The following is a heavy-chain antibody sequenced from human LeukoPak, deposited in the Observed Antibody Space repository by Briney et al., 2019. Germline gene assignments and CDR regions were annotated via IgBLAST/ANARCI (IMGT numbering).Heavy chain of an antibody. D-gene: IGHD2-2*01. CDR2: IYYSGST. J-gene: IGHJ5*02. CDR3: ARETRYCSSTSCLIDFNWFDP. CDR1: GGSISSYY. V-gene: IGHV4-59*01. Sequence: SETLSLTCTVSGGSISSYYWSWIRQPPGKGLEWIGYIYYSGSTNYNPSLKSRVTISVDTSKNRFSLKLSSVTAADTAVYYCARETRYCSSTSCLIDFNWFDPWGQGTLVTVSS.